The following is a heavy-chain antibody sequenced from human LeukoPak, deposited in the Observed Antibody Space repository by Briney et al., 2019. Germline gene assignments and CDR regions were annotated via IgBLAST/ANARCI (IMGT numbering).Heavy chain of an antibody. V-gene: IGHV1-2*02. D-gene: IGHD2-2*01. J-gene: IGHJ6*02. CDR3: ASSCSSTSCSYYYYYGMDV. CDR1: GYTFTGYY. CDR2: INPNSGGT. Sequence: ASVKVSCKASGYTFTGYYMHWVRQAPGQGLEWMGWINPNSGGTNYAQKFQGRVTMTRDTSISTAYMELSRLRSDDTAVYYCASSCSSTSCSYYYYYGMDVWGQGTTVTVSS.